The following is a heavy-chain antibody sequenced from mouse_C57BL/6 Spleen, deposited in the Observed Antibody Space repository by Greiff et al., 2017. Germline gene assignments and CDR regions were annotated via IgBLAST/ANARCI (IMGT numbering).Heavy chain of an antibody. Sequence: QVQLQQPGAELVRPGSSVKLSCKASGYTFTSYWMHWVKQRPIQGLEWIGNIDPSDSETHYNQKFKDKATLTVDKSSSTAYMQLSSLTSEDSAVYYCAREGNYGNYWFAYWGQGTLVTVSA. CDR3: AREGNYGNYWFAY. V-gene: IGHV1-52*01. J-gene: IGHJ3*01. D-gene: IGHD2-1*01. CDR1: GYTFTSYW. CDR2: IDPSDSET.